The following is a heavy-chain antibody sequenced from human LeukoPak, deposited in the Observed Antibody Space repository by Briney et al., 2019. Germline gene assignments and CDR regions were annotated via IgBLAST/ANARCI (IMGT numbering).Heavy chain of an antibody. J-gene: IGHJ3*02. CDR2: IYYSGGT. CDR3: AVNSTKHTFDI. CDR1: GGSMSPFY. V-gene: IGHV4-59*08. D-gene: IGHD1-1*01. Sequence: PSETLSLTCTVSGGSMSPFYWSWIRQSPGKGLEWIGSIYYSGGTDYNPSLKSRVTISVDTSKNQFSLELSSVTAADTAVYYCAVNSTKHTFDIWGQGIMVTVSS.